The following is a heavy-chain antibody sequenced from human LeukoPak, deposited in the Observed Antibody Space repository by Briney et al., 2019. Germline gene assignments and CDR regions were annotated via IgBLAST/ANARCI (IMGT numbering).Heavy chain of an antibody. CDR1: GFTFGSYA. D-gene: IGHD2-2*01. Sequence: PGRSLRLSCAASGFTFGSYAMHWVRQAPGKGLEWVAVISYDGSNKYYADSVKGRFTISRDNSKNTLYLQMNSLRAEDTAVYYCARNYCSSTSCYAPFDYWGQGTLVTVSS. V-gene: IGHV3-30*04. J-gene: IGHJ4*02. CDR3: ARNYCSSTSCYAPFDY. CDR2: ISYDGSNK.